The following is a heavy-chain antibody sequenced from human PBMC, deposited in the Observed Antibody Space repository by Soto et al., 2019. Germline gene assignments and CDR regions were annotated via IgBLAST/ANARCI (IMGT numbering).Heavy chain of an antibody. J-gene: IGHJ4*02. V-gene: IGHV4-59*05. CDR1: GGSISSYS. D-gene: IGHD3-16*01. CDR3: ARRFVGAIDY. CDR2: ISYSGST. Sequence: PSETLSLTCTVSGGSISSYSWNWIRQPPGKGLEWIGSISYSGSTYYNPSLESRVTISVDTSKNQFSLELSSVTAADTAVYFCARRFVGAIDYWGQGTLVTVSS.